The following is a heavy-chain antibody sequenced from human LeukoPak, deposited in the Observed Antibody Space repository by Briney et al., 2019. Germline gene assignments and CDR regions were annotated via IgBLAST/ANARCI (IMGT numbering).Heavy chain of an antibody. CDR1: GGSISSYY. V-gene: IGHV4-59*01. CDR2: IYYSGST. Sequence: SETLSLTCTVSGGSISSYYWSWIRQPPGKGLEWIGYIYYSGSTNYNPSLKSRVTISVDTSKNQFSLKLSSVTAADTAVYYCARDVNRASWYFDPWGRGTLVTVSS. J-gene: IGHJ2*01. CDR3: ARDVNRASWYFDP. D-gene: IGHD3-16*02.